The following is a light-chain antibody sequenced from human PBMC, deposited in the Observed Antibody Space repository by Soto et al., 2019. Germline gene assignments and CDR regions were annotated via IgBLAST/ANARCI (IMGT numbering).Light chain of an antibody. CDR1: SSNIGAGYD. J-gene: IGLJ1*01. CDR2: GNS. CDR3: QSYDSSLSGYNYV. Sequence: QSVLTQPPSVSGAPGQRVTISCTGSSSNIGAGYDVHWYQQLPGTAPKLLIYGNSNRPSGVPDRFSGSKSGTSASLAITGLQAEDEADYYCQSYDSSLSGYNYVFGTGTKVTVL. V-gene: IGLV1-40*01.